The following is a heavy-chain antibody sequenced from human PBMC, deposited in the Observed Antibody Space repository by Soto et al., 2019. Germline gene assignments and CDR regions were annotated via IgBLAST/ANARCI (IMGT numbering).Heavy chain of an antibody. J-gene: IGHJ4*02. Sequence: QLQLQESGPGLVKCPETLSLTCTVSGGSISRGHYYWGWVRQPPGKGLEWIGPISHSGMNYYNPSLKVRVTDSAGTSKNPFALRLASLPAAHTAGYCRARSRSIGWYQVSYVTYWGQGTLVTVSS. V-gene: IGHV4-39*01. D-gene: IGHD6-19*01. CDR1: GGSISRGHYY. CDR3: ARSRSIGWYQVSYVTY. CDR2: ISHSGMN.